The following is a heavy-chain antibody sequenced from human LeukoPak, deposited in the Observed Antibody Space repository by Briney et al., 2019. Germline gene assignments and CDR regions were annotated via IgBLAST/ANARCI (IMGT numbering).Heavy chain of an antibody. Sequence: GGSLRLSCTTSGFSFSFYGIHWVRQAPGKGLAWVAFIRYDSRIIHYADSVKGRFTTSRDNSKNTVFLQMNSLKIEDTAVYYCAKNDYGTDSDFYYMDFWGKGTKVTVSS. D-gene: IGHD3/OR15-3a*01. CDR1: GFSFSFYG. J-gene: IGHJ6*03. CDR2: IRYDSRII. V-gene: IGHV3-30*02. CDR3: AKNDYGTDSDFYYMDF.